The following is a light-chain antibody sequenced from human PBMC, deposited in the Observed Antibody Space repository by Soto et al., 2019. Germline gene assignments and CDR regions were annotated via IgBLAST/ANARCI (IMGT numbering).Light chain of an antibody. J-gene: IGLJ2*01. CDR1: TGAVTSVHF. Sequence: QTVVTQEPSLTVSPGGTVTLTCASSTGAVTSVHFPSWFQQKPGQAPRALIYSANNRHSWTPARFSGSLLGGKAALTLSGVQPDDEAEYYCLLYFGGAQLKVFGGGTKVTVL. CDR3: LLYFGGAQLKV. CDR2: SAN. V-gene: IGLV7-43*01.